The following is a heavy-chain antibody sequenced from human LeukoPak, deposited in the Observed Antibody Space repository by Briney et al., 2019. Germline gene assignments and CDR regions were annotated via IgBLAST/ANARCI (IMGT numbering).Heavy chain of an antibody. CDR1: GFTFSSYS. V-gene: IGHV3-21*01. CDR3: ALGESTRPFDY. J-gene: IGHJ4*02. D-gene: IGHD3-10*01. Sequence: GGSLRLSCAASGFTFSSYSMNWVRQAPGKGLERVSSISSSSTYIYYADSVKGRFTISRDNAKNSLYLQMNSLRAEDTAVYYCALGESTRPFDYWGQGTLVTVSS. CDR2: ISSSSTYI.